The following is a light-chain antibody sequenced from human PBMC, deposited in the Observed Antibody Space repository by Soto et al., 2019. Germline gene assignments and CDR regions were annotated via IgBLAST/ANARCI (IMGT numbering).Light chain of an antibody. Sequence: EIVLTQSPGTLSLSPGERATLSCRASQSVSSSYLSWYQQKPRQAHRLIIYGASSRSTGTPNRFSGSGSGTDFTLTISRVEPDDFALYLCQQYGSSFGQGTKVEIK. CDR1: QSVSSSY. J-gene: IGKJ1*01. CDR2: GAS. CDR3: QQYGSS. V-gene: IGKV3-20*01.